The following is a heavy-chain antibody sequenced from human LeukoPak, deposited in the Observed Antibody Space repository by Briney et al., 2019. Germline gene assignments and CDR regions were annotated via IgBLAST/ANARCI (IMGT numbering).Heavy chain of an antibody. V-gene: IGHV3-21*01. CDR2: ISSSSDYI. J-gene: IGHJ4*02. CDR1: AFTFSSYS. D-gene: IGHD3-9*01. CDR3: AREYLRYQGL. Sequence: GGSLRLSRAASAFTFSSYSMNWVRQAPGKGLEWVSSISSSSDYIDYADSVKGRFTISRDNAKNSLYLQMNSLRVEDTAVYYCAREYLRYQGLWGQGTLVTVSS.